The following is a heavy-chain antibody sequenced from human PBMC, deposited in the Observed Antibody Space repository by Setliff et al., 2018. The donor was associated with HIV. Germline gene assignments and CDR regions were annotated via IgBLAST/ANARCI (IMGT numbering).Heavy chain of an antibody. V-gene: IGHV1-46*01. CDR1: GYTVTSYP. D-gene: IGHD6-19*01. CDR3: ARNQGDSSGWYAGDY. CDR2: INTSGGSA. Sequence: GASVKVSCKASGYTVTSYPMHWVRQAPGQGLEWMGVINTSGGSAGYAEKFRGRVTMTRDTSTSTVYMDLRNLRSEDTAVYYCARNQGDSSGWYAGDYWGHGTLVTVSS. J-gene: IGHJ4*01.